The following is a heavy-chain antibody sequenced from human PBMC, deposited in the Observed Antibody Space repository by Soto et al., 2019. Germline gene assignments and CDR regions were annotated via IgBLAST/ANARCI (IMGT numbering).Heavy chain of an antibody. D-gene: IGHD3-3*01. Sequence: ASVKVSCKASGYSFTTYTMHWVRRAPGQRPEWMGWINVGNGNPKYSQNFQGRVTITRDTSASTAYMELSSLRSDDTAVYYCARYFWSGRLPYHFDFWGQGTLVTVSS. CDR2: INVGNGNP. V-gene: IGHV1-3*01. J-gene: IGHJ4*02. CDR1: GYSFTTYT. CDR3: ARYFWSGRLPYHFDF.